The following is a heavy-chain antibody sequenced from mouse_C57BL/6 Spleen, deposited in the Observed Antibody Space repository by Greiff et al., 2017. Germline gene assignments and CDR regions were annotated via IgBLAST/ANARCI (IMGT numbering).Heavy chain of an antibody. D-gene: IGHD1-1*01. Sequence: QVQLQQPGTELVKPGASVTLSCKASGYTFTSYWMHWVKQRPGQGLEWIGNINPSNGGTNYNAKFKSKATLTVDKSTSTAYMQLSGLTAEDSAVYYVARRNYCSSFYYFDDWGQGTTLTVSS. J-gene: IGHJ2*01. CDR1: GYTFTSYW. CDR3: ARRNYCSSFYYFDD. CDR2: INPSNGGT. V-gene: IGHV1-53*01.